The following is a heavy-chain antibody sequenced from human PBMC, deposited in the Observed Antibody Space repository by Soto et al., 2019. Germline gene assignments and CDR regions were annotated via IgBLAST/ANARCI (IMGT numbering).Heavy chain of an antibody. CDR3: ARWGTTGGLDV. J-gene: IGHJ4*02. D-gene: IGHD3-16*01. V-gene: IGHV3-30*19. CDR2: TSYDGSNK. CDR1: GFTFRSFV. Sequence: QVQLVESGGGVVQPGTSLRLSCVVSGFTFRSFVIHWVRQAPGKGLEWVALTSYDGSNKYYDDSVKGRFTISRDNSRNTVDLQMDSLRLEDTALYDCARWGTTGGLDVWGQGTLVSVSS.